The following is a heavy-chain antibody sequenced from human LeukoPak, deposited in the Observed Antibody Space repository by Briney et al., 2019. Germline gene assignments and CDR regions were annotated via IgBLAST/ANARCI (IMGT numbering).Heavy chain of an antibody. J-gene: IGHJ4*02. D-gene: IGHD3-10*01. V-gene: IGHV3-23*01. CDR3: TKWSGFGDD. CDR2: ISGSGDST. CDR1: GFTFSSNS. Sequence: GGSLRLSCAASGFTFSSNSMTWVRQTPGKGLEWVSGISGSGDSTFYADSVKGRFTISRDNSRNTLYLQMSSLGPEDTAVYYCTKWSGFGDDWGQGTLVTVSS.